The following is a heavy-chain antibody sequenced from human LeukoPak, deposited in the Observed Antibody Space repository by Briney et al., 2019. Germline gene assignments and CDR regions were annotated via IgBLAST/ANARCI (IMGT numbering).Heavy chain of an antibody. J-gene: IGHJ4*02. CDR3: ASVSSGYRDY. CDR1: GGSFSGYY. Sequence: PSETLSLTCAVYGGSFSGYYWSWIRHPPGKGLEWIGEINHSGSTNYNPSLKSRVTISVDTSKNQFSLKLSSVTAADTAVYYCASVSSGYRDYWGQGTLVTVSS. CDR2: INHSGST. D-gene: IGHD3-22*01. V-gene: IGHV4-34*01.